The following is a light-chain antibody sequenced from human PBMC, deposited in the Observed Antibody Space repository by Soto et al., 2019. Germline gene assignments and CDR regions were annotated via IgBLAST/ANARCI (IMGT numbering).Light chain of an antibody. CDR1: QSVSSSY. J-gene: IGKJ1*01. CDR2: GAS. V-gene: IGKV3-20*01. CDR3: QQYGSSPRT. Sequence: EIVLTQSPATLSVSPGERATLSCRASQSVSSSYLAWYQQKPGQAPRLLIYGASSGATGIPDRFSGSGSGTDFTLTISRLEPEDFAVYYCQQYGSSPRTFGQGTKVDIK.